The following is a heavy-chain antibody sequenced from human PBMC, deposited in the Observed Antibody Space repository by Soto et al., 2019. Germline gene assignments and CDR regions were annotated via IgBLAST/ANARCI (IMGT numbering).Heavy chain of an antibody. CDR1: GGSISSNW. CDR3: ARWGSFGDIVVVVAATTYYYGMDV. V-gene: IGHV4-4*02. D-gene: IGHD2-15*01. CDR2: IYHSGST. Sequence: QVQLQESGPGLVKPSGTLSLTCAVSGGSISSNWWSWVRQPPGKGLEWIGEIYHSGSTNYNPSLTSRVTISVDKSKNQFSLKLSSVTAADTAVYYCARWGSFGDIVVVVAATTYYYGMDVWGQGTTVTVSS. J-gene: IGHJ6*02.